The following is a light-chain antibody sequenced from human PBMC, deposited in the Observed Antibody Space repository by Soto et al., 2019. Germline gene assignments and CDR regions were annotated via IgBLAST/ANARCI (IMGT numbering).Light chain of an antibody. CDR1: QSVLYSSNNKNY. J-gene: IGKJ1*01. Sequence: DIVMTQSPDSLAVSLGERATINCKSSQSVLYSSNNKNYLAWYQQKPGQPPKLLIYWASTLEFGVPDRFSGSGSGTDFTLTISSLQAEDVAVYYCQQYHSTPKTFGQGTKVEIK. CDR2: WAS. V-gene: IGKV4-1*01. CDR3: QQYHSTPKT.